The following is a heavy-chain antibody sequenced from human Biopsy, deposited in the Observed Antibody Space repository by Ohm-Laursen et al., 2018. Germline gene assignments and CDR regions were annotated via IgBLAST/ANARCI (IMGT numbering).Heavy chain of an antibody. CDR3: ARSTGWYGDLYYFDY. Sequence: GASVKVSCKASGYIFTSYYMHWVRQAPGQGLEWMGMINPSGSTTSYPQIFQGRVTMTRDTSKSTVYMELSSLRSADTAVYFCARSTGWYGDLYYFDYWGQGTLVTVSS. J-gene: IGHJ4*02. D-gene: IGHD6-19*01. V-gene: IGHV1-46*01. CDR1: GYIFTSYY. CDR2: INPSGSTT.